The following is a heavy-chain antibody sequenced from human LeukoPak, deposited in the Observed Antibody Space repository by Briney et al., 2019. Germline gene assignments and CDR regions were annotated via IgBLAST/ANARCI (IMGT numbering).Heavy chain of an antibody. CDR1: GGSISSGSYY. CDR2: IYTSGRT. J-gene: IGHJ4*02. Sequence: PSETLSLTCTVSGGSISSGSYYWSWHRQPAGKGLEWIGRIYTSGRTNYNPSSKSRVTISVDKTKKQFSLKLSSLTAADTAVYYCARDNARYSGYDFYYWGQGTLVTVSS. CDR3: ARDNARYSGYDFYY. D-gene: IGHD5-12*01. V-gene: IGHV4-61*02.